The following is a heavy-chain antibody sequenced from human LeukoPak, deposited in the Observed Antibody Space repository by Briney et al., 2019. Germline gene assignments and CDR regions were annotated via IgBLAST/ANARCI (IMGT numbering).Heavy chain of an antibody. CDR2: INPNSGGT. D-gene: IGHD3-10*01. V-gene: IGHV1-2*02. J-gene: IGHJ4*02. Sequence: ASVKVSCKASGYTFTGYCMHWVRQAPGQGLEWMGWINPNSGGTNYAQKFQGRVTMTRDTSISTAYMELSRLRSDDTAVYYCARGHADYYGVHHEIDYWGQGTLVTVSS. CDR3: ARGHADYYGVHHEIDY. CDR1: GYTFTGYC.